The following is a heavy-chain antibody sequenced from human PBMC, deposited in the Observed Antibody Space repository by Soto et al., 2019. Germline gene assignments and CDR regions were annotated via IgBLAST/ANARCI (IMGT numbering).Heavy chain of an antibody. V-gene: IGHV3-23*01. Sequence: EVQLLESGGGLVQPGGSLRLSCAASEFTLSTYAMSWVRQAPGKGLEWVSGNSVSGDSAYYADSVKGRFTISRDTSKNTLCLEINGLPADATAVYNYASQGYYSGGSCLLRPWYSYLWGRGTLVTASS. D-gene: IGHD2-15*01. CDR1: EFTLSTYA. J-gene: IGHJ2*01. CDR3: ASQGYYSGGSCLLRPWYSYL. CDR2: NSVSGDSA.